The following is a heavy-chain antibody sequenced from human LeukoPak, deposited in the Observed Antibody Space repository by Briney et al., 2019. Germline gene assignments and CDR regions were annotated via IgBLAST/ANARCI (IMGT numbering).Heavy chain of an antibody. D-gene: IGHD6-13*01. J-gene: IGHJ4*02. Sequence: SETLSHTCTVSGGSISSYYWSWIRQPAGKGLEWIGRIYTSGSTNYNPSLKSRVTMSVDTSKNQFSLKLSSVTAADTAVYYCARDNQTRAAAVGFDYWGQGTLVTVSS. CDR3: ARDNQTRAAAVGFDY. V-gene: IGHV4-4*07. CDR2: IYTSGST. CDR1: GGSISSYY.